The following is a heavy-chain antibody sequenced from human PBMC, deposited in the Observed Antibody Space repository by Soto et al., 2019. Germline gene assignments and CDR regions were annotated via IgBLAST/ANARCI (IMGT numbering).Heavy chain of an antibody. CDR3: ARAGDYGDYYYYYYYYMDV. V-gene: IGHV1-69*13. J-gene: IGHJ6*03. CDR2: IMPLLGYT. Sequence: SVKVSCKAPGGTFSIYGINWVRQAPGQGLEWMGGIMPLLGYTNYAEKFQGRVTITADASTSTAYMELRSLRSEDTAVYYCARAGDYGDYYYYYYYYMDVSGKGTTVTVSS. CDR1: GGTFSIYG. D-gene: IGHD4-17*01.